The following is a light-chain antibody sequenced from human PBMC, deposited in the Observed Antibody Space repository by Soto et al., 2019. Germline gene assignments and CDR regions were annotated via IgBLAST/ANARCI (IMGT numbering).Light chain of an antibody. CDR2: GAS. CDR3: QQYDNSGWT. Sequence: IVLKLSPGTLSSSPSERGSRSWPASQSVSTNNLAWYQQRPGQAPRLLIYGASRRATGIPDRFSGSGSGTDFTLTISRLEPEDLAVYYCQQYDNSGWTFAQGTKVDIK. CDR1: QSVSTNN. J-gene: IGKJ1*01. V-gene: IGKV3-20*01.